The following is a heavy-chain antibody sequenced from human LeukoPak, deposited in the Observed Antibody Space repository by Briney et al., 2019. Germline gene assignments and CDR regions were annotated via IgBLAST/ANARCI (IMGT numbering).Heavy chain of an antibody. CDR3: NRGTMVRGVITRFDP. CDR1: GGPISSGGYY. Sequence: PSETLSLTCTVSGGPISSGGYYWIWIRQHPGKGLEWIGYIYYSWSTYYNSSLKSRVTIAAVTSKNQYSLKLSSVTAADTAVYYCNRGTMVRGVITRFDPWGQGTLVTVSS. J-gene: IGHJ5*02. V-gene: IGHV4-31*03. CDR2: IYYSWST. D-gene: IGHD3-10*01.